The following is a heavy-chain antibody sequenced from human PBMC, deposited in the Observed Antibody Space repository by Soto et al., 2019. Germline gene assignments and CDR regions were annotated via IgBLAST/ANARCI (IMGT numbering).Heavy chain of an antibody. D-gene: IGHD6-13*01. CDR2: ISYDGSNK. J-gene: IGHJ3*02. CDR1: GFTFSSYA. CDR3: ARDPMPSGEQQLDDAFDI. Sequence: QVPLVESGGGVVQPGRSLRLSCAASGFTFSSYAMHWVRQAPGKGLEWVAVISYDGSNKYYADSVKGRFTISRDNSKNTLYLQMNSLRAEDTAVYYCARDPMPSGEQQLDDAFDIWGQGTMVTVSS. V-gene: IGHV3-30-3*01.